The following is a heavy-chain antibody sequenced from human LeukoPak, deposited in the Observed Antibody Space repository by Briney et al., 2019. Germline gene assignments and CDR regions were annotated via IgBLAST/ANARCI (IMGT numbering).Heavy chain of an antibody. J-gene: IGHJ6*03. CDR3: VRQLSHYSYYYYMDV. CDR1: SYSISSGYY. CDR2: IYHSGST. D-gene: IGHD1-1*01. V-gene: IGHV4-38-2*01. Sequence: PSETLSLTRAVSSYSISSGYYWGWIRQPPGKGLEWIGAIYHSGSTYYNPSLESQFTISVDTSKNQFSLKPSSVTAADTAVYYCVRQLSHYSYYYYMDVWGKGTTVTVSS.